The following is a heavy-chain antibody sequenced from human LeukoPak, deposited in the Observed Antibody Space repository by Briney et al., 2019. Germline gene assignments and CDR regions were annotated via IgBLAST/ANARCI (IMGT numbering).Heavy chain of an antibody. CDR2: ISRDSTYI. CDR1: GFTFSSYS. V-gene: IGHV3-21*01. Sequence: TGGSLRLSCAASGFTFSSYSMNWVRQAPGKGLEWVSSISRDSTYIYYADSVKGRFTISRDNAKNSPYLQMNSLRAEDTAVYYCARHYGDSRKFAYWGQGTLVTVSS. CDR3: ARHYGDSRKFAY. D-gene: IGHD4-17*01. J-gene: IGHJ4*02.